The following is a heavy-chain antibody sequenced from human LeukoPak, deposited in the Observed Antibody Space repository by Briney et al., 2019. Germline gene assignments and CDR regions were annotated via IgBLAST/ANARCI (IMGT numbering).Heavy chain of an antibody. D-gene: IGHD5-24*01. CDR2: IYYSGST. J-gene: IGHJ4*01. CDR3: ARRGTFVEMDN. CDR1: GGSISSSSYY. Sequence: PSETLSLTCTVSGGSISSSSYYWGWIRQPPGKGLEWIGSIYYSGSTYYNPSLKSRVTISVDTSKNQFSLKLSSVTAADTAVYYCARRGTFVEMDNWGQGTLVTVSS. V-gene: IGHV4-39*01.